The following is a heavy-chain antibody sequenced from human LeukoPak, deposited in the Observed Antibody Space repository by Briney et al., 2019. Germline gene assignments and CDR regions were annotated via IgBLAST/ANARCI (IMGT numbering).Heavy chain of an antibody. CDR2: ISGSGCRT. V-gene: IGHV3-23*01. CDR3: AKTDDWLFTFDY. CDR1: GFTFSSYA. D-gene: IGHD3-9*01. Sequence: GGSLRLSCAASGFTFSSYAMSWDRQAPGKGLEWVSAISGSGCRTYYADSVKGRFTISRDNSKNTLYLQMNILRAEDTAVYYCAKTDDWLFTFDYWGQGTLVTVSS. J-gene: IGHJ4*02.